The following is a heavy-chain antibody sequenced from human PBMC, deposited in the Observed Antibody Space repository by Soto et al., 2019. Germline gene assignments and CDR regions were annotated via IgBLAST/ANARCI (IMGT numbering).Heavy chain of an antibody. V-gene: IGHV3-74*01. CDR1: GFAFSSYW. J-gene: IGHJ4*02. D-gene: IGHD2-15*01. Sequence: GGSLRLSCVASGFAFSSYWMHWVRQAPGKSLVWVSRINSDGSSTSYADSVKVRFTISRDNAKNTRYLQMNSLRAEDTAVYYCARENRSTSDYWGKGTMFTVAS. CDR3: ARENRSTSDY. CDR2: INSDGSST.